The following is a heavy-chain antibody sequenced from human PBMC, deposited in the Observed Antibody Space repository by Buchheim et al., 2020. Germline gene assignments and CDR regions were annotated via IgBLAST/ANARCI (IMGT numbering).Heavy chain of an antibody. D-gene: IGHD2-15*01. V-gene: IGHV3-30-3*01. CDR1: GFTFSSYA. Sequence: QVQLVESGGGVVQPGRSLRLSCAAAGFTFSSYAMHWVRQAPGKGLEGVAVISYDGSNKYYADSGKGRFTISRDNSKNTLYLQMNSLRAEDTAVYYCARDDCSGGSCVFAFDIWGQGT. J-gene: IGHJ3*02. CDR3: ARDDCSGGSCVFAFDI. CDR2: ISYDGSNK.